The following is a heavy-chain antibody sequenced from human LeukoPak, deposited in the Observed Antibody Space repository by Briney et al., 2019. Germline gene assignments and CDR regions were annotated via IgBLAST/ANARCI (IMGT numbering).Heavy chain of an antibody. CDR2: IIPIFGTA. Sequence: SVKVSCKASGGTFSSYAISWVRQAPGQGLEWMGGIIPIFGTANYAQKFQGRVTITADESTSTAYMELSSLRSEDTAVYYCARDLRSYYDSSGYPGADWGQGTLVPVSS. D-gene: IGHD3-22*01. V-gene: IGHV1-69*13. CDR1: GGTFSSYA. CDR3: ARDLRSYYDSSGYPGAD. J-gene: IGHJ4*02.